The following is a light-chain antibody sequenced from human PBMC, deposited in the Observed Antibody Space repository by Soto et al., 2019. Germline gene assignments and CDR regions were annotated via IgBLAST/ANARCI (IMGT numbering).Light chain of an antibody. CDR2: SNN. J-gene: IGLJ3*02. Sequence: QSVLTQPPSASGNPGQRVTISCSGSSSNIGSNTVNWYQHLPGTAPKLLIYSNNQRPSGVPDRFSGSKSGTSASLAISGLQSEDEADYYCAAWDDSLNGWVFGGGTKLTVL. V-gene: IGLV1-44*01. CDR1: SSNIGSNT. CDR3: AAWDDSLNGWV.